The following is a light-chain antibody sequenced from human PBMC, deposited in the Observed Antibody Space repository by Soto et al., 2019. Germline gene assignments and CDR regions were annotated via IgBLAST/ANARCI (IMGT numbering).Light chain of an antibody. CDR3: ETWDTYTRV. J-gene: IGLJ3*02. Sequence: QLVLTQSSSASASLGSSVKLTCTLSSGHSSYIIAWHQQQPGKAPRYLMKLEASGTYNKGSAVPDRFPGSSSGADRYLTISNLHFEDEADYYCETWDTYTRVFGGGTKLTVL. CDR1: SGHSSYI. CDR2: LEASGTY. V-gene: IGLV4-60*02.